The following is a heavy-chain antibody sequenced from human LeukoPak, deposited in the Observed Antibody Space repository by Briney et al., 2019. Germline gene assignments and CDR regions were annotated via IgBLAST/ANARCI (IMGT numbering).Heavy chain of an antibody. CDR2: INHSGST. D-gene: IGHD3-22*01. V-gene: IGHV4-34*01. Sequence: SETLSLTCAVYGGSFSGYYWSWIRQPPGKGLEWIGEINHSGSTNYNPSLKSRVTISVDTSKNQFSLKLSSVTAADTAVYYCARERYYYDSSGYQWMGVWGKGTTVTISS. J-gene: IGHJ6*04. CDR1: GGSFSGYY. CDR3: ARERYYYDSSGYQWMGV.